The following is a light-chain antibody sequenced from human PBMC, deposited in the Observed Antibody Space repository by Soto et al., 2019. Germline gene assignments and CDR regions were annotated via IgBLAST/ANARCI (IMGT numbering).Light chain of an antibody. CDR2: KPS. CDR1: QSISSC. J-gene: IGKJ1*01. V-gene: IGKV1-5*03. CDR3: QQYTGYFPS. Sequence: DIQMTQSPSTLSASVGDRVTITCRASQSISSCLAWYQQKPGKAPKLLIYKPSSLESGVPSTFSGSGSGTEFTLTISSLQPDDFAPYYCQQYTGYFPSFGQGTKVEIK.